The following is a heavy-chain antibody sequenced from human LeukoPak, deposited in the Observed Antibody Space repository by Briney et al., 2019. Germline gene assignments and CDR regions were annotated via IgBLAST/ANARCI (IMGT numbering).Heavy chain of an antibody. CDR2: IDSTSRYI. V-gene: IGHV3-21*06. D-gene: IGHD3-10*01. Sequence: NPLRSLRLSSAPSVFTLCTYGMHSGPPVPRKGLYWVSYIDSTSRYIEYADSVKGRFTMSRDTARNLVYLQMDTLRPDDTAVYYCARDPYYGSGPFRLYWGQGILVTVS. J-gene: IGHJ4*02. CDR1: VFTLCTYG. CDR3: ARDPYYGSGPFRLY.